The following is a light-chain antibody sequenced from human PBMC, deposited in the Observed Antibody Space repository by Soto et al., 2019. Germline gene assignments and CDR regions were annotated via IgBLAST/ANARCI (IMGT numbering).Light chain of an antibody. CDR2: KAS. CDR1: QSISNW. Sequence: DIQMTQSPSILSASVGDRVTITCRASQSISNWLAWYQQKPGKAPKLLIYKASSLESGVPSRFSGSASGTEFTLTISSLQTDYFATYYCQEYDSSSREFGQGTKVEIK. V-gene: IGKV1-5*03. CDR3: QEYDSSSRE. J-gene: IGKJ1*01.